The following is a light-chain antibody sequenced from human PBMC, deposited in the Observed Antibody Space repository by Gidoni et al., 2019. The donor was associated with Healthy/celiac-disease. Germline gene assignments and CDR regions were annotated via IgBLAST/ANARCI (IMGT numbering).Light chain of an antibody. Sequence: DIQMTQYPSSLSASVGDRVTITCQASQDISNYLNWYQQKPGKAPQLLIYDASNLETGVPSRFSGSGSGTDFTFTIRSLQPEDIATYYCQQYDNLPPLTFGGGTKVEIK. CDR2: DAS. CDR1: QDISNY. J-gene: IGKJ4*01. V-gene: IGKV1-33*01. CDR3: QQYDNLPPLT.